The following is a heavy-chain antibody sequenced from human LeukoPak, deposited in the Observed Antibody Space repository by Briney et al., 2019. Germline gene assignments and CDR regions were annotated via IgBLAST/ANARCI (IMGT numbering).Heavy chain of an antibody. CDR3: ARGIRYDSSGYYYFGFDY. J-gene: IGHJ4*02. CDR1: GGSISSSSYY. D-gene: IGHD3-22*01. CDR2: IYYSGST. V-gene: IGHV4-39*07. Sequence: SETLSLTCTVSGGSISSSSYYWGWIRQPPGKGLEWIGSIYYSGSTYYNPSLKSRVTISVDTSKNQFSLKLSSVTAADTAVYYCARGIRYDSSGYYYFGFDYWGQGTLVTVSS.